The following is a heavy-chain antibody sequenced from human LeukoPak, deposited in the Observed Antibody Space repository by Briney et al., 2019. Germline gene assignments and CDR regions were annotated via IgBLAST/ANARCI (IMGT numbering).Heavy chain of an antibody. J-gene: IGHJ4*02. Sequence: PSETLSLTCTVSGGSISSSSYYWGWIRQPQGKGLEGIGSIYYSGSTYYNPSLKRRVTISVDTSKNQFSLTLSSVTAADTAVYYCARVVLAAHYDILTGYYNADYFDYWGQGTLVTVSS. V-gene: IGHV4-39*07. D-gene: IGHD3-9*01. CDR3: ARVVLAAHYDILTGYYNADYFDY. CDR1: GGSISSSSYY. CDR2: IYYSGST.